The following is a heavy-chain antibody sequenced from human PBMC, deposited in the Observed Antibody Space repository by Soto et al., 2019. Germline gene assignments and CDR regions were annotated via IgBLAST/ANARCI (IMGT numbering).Heavy chain of an antibody. CDR2: INAGNGNT. D-gene: IGHD1-1*01. CDR3: ARRTENDVVNWFDP. V-gene: IGHV1-3*01. Sequence: ASVKVSWKASGYTFTSYAMHWVRQAPGQRLEWMGWINAGNGNTKYSQKFQGRVTITRDTSASTAYMELSSLRSEDTAVYYCARRTENDVVNWFDPWGQGTLVTVSS. CDR1: GYTFTSYA. J-gene: IGHJ5*02.